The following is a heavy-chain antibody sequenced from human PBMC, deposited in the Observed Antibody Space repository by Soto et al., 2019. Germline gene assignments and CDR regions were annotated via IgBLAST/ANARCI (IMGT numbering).Heavy chain of an antibody. Sequence: GGSLRLSCAASGFTFSGSAMHWVRQASGKGLEWVGRIRSKANSYATAYAASVKGRFTISRDDSKNTAYLQMNSLKTEDTAVYYCTRLYYYYGMDVWRQGTTVTSP. CDR1: GFTFSGSA. J-gene: IGHJ6*02. CDR2: IRSKANSYAT. V-gene: IGHV3-73*01. CDR3: TRLYYYYGMDV.